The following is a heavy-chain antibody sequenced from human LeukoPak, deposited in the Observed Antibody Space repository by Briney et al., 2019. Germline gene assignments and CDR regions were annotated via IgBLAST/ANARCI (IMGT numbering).Heavy chain of an antibody. CDR3: AREQLAYCGGDCYTLSYYFDY. Sequence: PSETLSLTCTVSGGSISSYYWSWIRQPPGKGLEWIGYIYYSGSTNYNPSLKSRVTISVDTSKNQFSLKLSSMTAADTAVYYCAREQLAYCGGDCYTLSYYFDYWGQGTLVTVSS. CDR2: IYYSGST. D-gene: IGHD2-21*02. V-gene: IGHV4-59*01. CDR1: GGSISSYY. J-gene: IGHJ4*02.